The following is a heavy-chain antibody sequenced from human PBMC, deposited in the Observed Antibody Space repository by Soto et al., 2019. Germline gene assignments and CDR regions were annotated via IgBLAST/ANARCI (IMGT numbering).Heavy chain of an antibody. V-gene: IGHV3-48*03. Sequence: EVQLVESGGGLVQPGGSLRLSCAASGFTFSSYEMNWVRQAPGKGLEWVSYIDYSGSRTDYADSVKGRFTISRDNAKNSLSLQMYSLRAEDTAIYYCVRDRTLLVPTSIDYWGHGTLVTVSS. CDR1: GFTFSSYE. CDR3: VRDRTLLVPTSIDY. J-gene: IGHJ4*01. CDR2: IDYSGSRT. D-gene: IGHD3-3*01.